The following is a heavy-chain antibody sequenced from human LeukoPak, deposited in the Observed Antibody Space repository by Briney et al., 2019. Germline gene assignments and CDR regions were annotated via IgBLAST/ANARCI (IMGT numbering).Heavy chain of an antibody. CDR2: ISYDGSNK. D-gene: IGHD2-15*01. Sequence: GGSLRLSCAASGFTFRSYGMHWVRQAPGKGLEWVAVISYDGSNKYYADSVKGRFTISRGNSKNTLYLQMNSLRAEDTAVYYCAKDRHCSGGSCYPYYYYYYGMDVWGKGTTVTVSS. J-gene: IGHJ6*04. V-gene: IGHV3-30*18. CDR3: AKDRHCSGGSCYPYYYYYYGMDV. CDR1: GFTFRSYG.